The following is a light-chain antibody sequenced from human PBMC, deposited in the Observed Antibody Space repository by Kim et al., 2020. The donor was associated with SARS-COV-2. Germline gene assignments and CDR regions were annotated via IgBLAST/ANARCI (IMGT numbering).Light chain of an antibody. Sequence: VHLGHTARIRTRGDGRGCYYATWYQQNPGQAPILVIYGKNNRPSGIPDRFSGSRSGNTASLTISGAQAEDEADYYCNSQDSSGTQVFGGGTQLTVL. CDR3: NSQDSSGTQV. V-gene: IGLV3-19*01. CDR1: GRGCYY. J-gene: IGLJ2*01. CDR2: GKN.